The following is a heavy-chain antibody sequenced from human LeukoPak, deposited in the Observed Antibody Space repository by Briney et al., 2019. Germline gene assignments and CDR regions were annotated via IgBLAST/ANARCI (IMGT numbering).Heavy chain of an antibody. Sequence: PSGSLTLSCAASGFTISSNYMSWVRQAQGQGLEWVSVIYSGGSTYYADSVKGRFTFSRDNSKNTLYLQMNSLRAEDTAVYYCARPGPDAFDIWGQGTMVTVSS. J-gene: IGHJ3*02. V-gene: IGHV3-66*04. CDR1: GFTISSNY. CDR3: ARPGPDAFDI. CDR2: IYSGGST.